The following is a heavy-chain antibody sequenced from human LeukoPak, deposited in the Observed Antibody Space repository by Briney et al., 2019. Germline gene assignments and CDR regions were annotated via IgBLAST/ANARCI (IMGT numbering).Heavy chain of an antibody. V-gene: IGHV3-48*03. D-gene: IGHD2-21*02. Sequence: GGSLRLSCAASGFTFSSYEMNWVRQAPGKGLEWVSYISSSGSTIYYADSVKGRFTISRDNAKNSLYLQMNSLRAEDTAVYYCARAEAAAGPVVTAMAYYYYYMDVWGKGTTVTVSS. J-gene: IGHJ6*03. CDR1: GFTFSSYE. CDR3: ARAEAAAGPVVTAMAYYYYYMDV. CDR2: ISSSGSTI.